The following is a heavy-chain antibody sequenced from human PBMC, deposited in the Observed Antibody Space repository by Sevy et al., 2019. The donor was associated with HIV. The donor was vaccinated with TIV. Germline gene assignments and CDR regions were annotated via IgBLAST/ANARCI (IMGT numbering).Heavy chain of an antibody. CDR3: VREWGGGDEFWSGYYTAFDI. D-gene: IGHD3-3*01. CDR2: IKQDGSEK. V-gene: IGHV3-7*01. Sequence: GGSLRLSCAASGFTFSSYWMSWVRQAPGKGLEWVANIKQDGSEKYYVDSVKGRFTISRDNAKNSLYLQMNSLRAEDMAVYYCVREWGGGDEFWSGYYTAFDIWGQGTMVTVSS. J-gene: IGHJ3*02. CDR1: GFTFSSYW.